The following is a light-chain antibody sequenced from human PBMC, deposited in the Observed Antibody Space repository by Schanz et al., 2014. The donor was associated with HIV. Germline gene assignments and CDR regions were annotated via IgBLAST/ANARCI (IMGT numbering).Light chain of an antibody. CDR2: EVS. CDR1: SSDVGGYNY. CDR3: SSYAGSNKLV. Sequence: QSALTQPPSASGSPGQSVTISCTGTSSDVGGYNYVSWYQQHPGKAPKLMIYEVSKRPSGVPDRFSGSKSGNTASLTVSGLQAEDEADYYCSSYAGSNKLVFGGGTKPTVL. J-gene: IGLJ2*01. V-gene: IGLV2-8*01.